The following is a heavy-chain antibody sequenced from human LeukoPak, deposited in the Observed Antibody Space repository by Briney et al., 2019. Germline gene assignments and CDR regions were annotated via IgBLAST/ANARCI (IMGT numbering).Heavy chain of an antibody. CDR3: ARTRYSDSSGYYSFDP. Sequence: ASVKVSCKACRGTFSSYAISWVRQPPGQGLEWMGRICSIIGIANSAQNFLGRVTITADNSTSTAYMELSSLRSEDTAVYYCARTRYSDSSGYYSFDPWGQGTLVTVSS. J-gene: IGHJ5*02. CDR2: ICSIIGIA. D-gene: IGHD3-22*01. V-gene: IGHV1-69*04. CDR1: RGTFSSYA.